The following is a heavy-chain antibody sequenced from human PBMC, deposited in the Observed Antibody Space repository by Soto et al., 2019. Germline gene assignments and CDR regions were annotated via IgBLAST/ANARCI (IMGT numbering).Heavy chain of an antibody. CDR3: ARWSGSGFDY. Sequence: LKISCQASGYTFTSYWITWVRQMPGKGLQCVGRIDPSDSDTRYSPSLQGHVTISADKSISTAYLQWSSLKASDTAMYYCARWSGSGFDYWGQGTLVTVSS. J-gene: IGHJ4*02. CDR1: GYTFTSYW. V-gene: IGHV5-10-1*01. CDR2: IDPSDSDT. D-gene: IGHD3-10*01.